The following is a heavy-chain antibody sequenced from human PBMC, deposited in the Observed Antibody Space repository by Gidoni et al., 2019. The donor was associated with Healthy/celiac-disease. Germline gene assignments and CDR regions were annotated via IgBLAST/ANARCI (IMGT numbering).Heavy chain of an antibody. J-gene: IGHJ4*02. Sequence: EVQLVESGGGLVKAGGSLRLSGAASGAACSNAWMSWVRQASGKGLEWVGRSRSKTDGGSTDYAAPVKGRFPISRDDSKTTLDLQMNSLKTEGTAVYYCTPNRHITMVRGGLDYWGQGTLVTVSS. CDR1: GAACSNAW. CDR3: TPNRHITMVRGGLDY. D-gene: IGHD3-10*01. V-gene: IGHV3-15*01. CDR2: SRSKTDGGST.